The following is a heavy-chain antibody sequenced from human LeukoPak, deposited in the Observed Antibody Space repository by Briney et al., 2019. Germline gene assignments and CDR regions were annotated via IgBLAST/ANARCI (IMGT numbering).Heavy chain of an antibody. V-gene: IGHV5-51*01. CDR2: IYPGDSDT. J-gene: IGHJ3*02. CDR3: APMLSSHAFDI. Sequence: GESLQISSKTFGYSFTSYWIGWGRRMPGKGLEWLGIIYPGDSDTRYSPSFQGQVTISADRSITTAYRRWSRLKASDTAMYYCAPMLSSHAFDIWGQGTMVTVST. CDR1: GYSFTSYW. D-gene: IGHD2-2*01.